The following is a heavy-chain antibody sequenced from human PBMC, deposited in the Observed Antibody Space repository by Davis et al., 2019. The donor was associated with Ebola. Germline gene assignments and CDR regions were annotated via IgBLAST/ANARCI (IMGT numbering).Heavy chain of an antibody. CDR2: IYYSGST. Sequence: MPSETLSLTCTVSGGSISSYYWSWIRQPPGKGLEWIGYIYYSGSTNYNPSLKSRVTISVDTSKNQFSLKLSSVTAADTAVYYCARDRHSSGYIYYYYGMDVWGKGTTVTVSS. V-gene: IGHV4-59*01. D-gene: IGHD3-22*01. J-gene: IGHJ6*04. CDR1: GGSISSYY. CDR3: ARDRHSSGYIYYYYGMDV.